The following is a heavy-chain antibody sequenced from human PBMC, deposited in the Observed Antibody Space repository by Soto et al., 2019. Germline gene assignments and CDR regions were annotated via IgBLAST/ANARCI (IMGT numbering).Heavy chain of an antibody. V-gene: IGHV4-34*01. CDR1: GGSFSGYY. D-gene: IGHD2-15*01. J-gene: IGHJ3*02. Sequence: SETLSLTCAVYGGSFSGYYWSWIRQPPGKGLEWIGEINHSGSTNYNPSLKSRVTISVDTSKNQFSLRLSSVTAADTAVYYCVRACSGGSCHGISDAFDIWGQGTMVTVSS. CDR3: VRACSGGSCHGISDAFDI. CDR2: INHSGST.